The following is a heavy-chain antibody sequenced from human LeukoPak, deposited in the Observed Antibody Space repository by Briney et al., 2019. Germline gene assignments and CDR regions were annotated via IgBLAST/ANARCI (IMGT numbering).Heavy chain of an antibody. D-gene: IGHD3-22*01. J-gene: IGHJ4*02. CDR1: GFTLRSYE. CDR2: INGGGSRM. V-gene: IGHV3-48*03. CDR3: ARASDSGGYRFDY. Sequence: GGSLRLSCTASGFTLRSYEMIWVRQAAGKGLVWVAYINGGGSRMLYADSVKGRFTISRDDAKNSLYLQMNSLRTEDTGVYSCARASDSGGYRFDYWGQGSLVTVSS.